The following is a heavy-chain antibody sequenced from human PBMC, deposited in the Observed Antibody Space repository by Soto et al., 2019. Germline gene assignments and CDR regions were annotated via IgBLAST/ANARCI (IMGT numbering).Heavy chain of an antibody. J-gene: IGHJ4*02. V-gene: IGHV3-30-3*01. D-gene: IGHD4-17*01. Sequence: QVQLVESGGGVVQPGRSLRLSCAASGFTFSSYAMHWVRQAPGKGLEWVAVISYDGSNKYYADSVKGRFTISRDNSKNTLYLQMNSLRAEDTAVYYCAREAVTTSFDYWGQGPLVTVSS. CDR1: GFTFSSYA. CDR3: AREAVTTSFDY. CDR2: ISYDGSNK.